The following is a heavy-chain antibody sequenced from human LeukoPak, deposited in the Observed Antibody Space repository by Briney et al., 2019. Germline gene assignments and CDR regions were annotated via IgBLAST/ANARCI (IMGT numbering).Heavy chain of an antibody. D-gene: IGHD3-22*01. J-gene: IGHJ5*02. CDR1: GGSISSSSYY. CDR2: VYYSGST. V-gene: IGHV4-39*01. CDR3: ARLSFYYYDSSGSAFDP. Sequence: SETLSLTCTVSGGSISSSSYYWGWIRQSPGKGLEWIGSVYYSGSTSYNPSLKSRVTISVDTSKNQFSLKLNSVTAADTAVYYCARLSFYYYDSSGSAFDPWGQGTLVTVSS.